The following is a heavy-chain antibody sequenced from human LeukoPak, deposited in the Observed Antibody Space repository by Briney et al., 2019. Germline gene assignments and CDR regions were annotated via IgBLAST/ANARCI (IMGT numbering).Heavy chain of an antibody. CDR1: GYTLTELS. D-gene: IGHD2-2*01. Sequence: ASVKVSCKVSGYTLTELSMHWVRQAPGKGLEWMGGFDPEDGETIYAQKFQGRVTMTEDTSTDTAYMELSSLRSEDTAVYYCARFSSSTSCQRPLPIWGQGTLVTVSS. CDR3: ARFSSSTSCQRPLPI. V-gene: IGHV1-24*01. CDR2: FDPEDGET. J-gene: IGHJ4*02.